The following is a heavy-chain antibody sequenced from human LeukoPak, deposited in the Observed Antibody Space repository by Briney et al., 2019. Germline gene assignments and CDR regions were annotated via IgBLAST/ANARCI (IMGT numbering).Heavy chain of an antibody. J-gene: IGHJ6*03. D-gene: IGHD3-10*01. V-gene: IGHV3-23*01. CDR1: GFTFSNYA. CDR2: LSGSGTNT. Sequence: GGSLRLSCAASGFTFSNYAMSWVRQAPGKGLEWVSGLSGSGTNTYYADSVRGRLTISRDNSKNTLYLQMNSLRAEDTAVYYCAKLQVAAITMVRAFRRGMDVWGKGTTVTVSS. CDR3: AKLQVAAITMVRAFRRGMDV.